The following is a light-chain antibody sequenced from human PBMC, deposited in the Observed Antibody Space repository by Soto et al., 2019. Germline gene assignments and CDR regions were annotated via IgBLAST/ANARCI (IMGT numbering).Light chain of an antibody. CDR3: SSYAGSNSPIV. Sequence: QSALTQPPSASGSPGQSVTISCTGTSSDVGGYNYVSWYPQHPGKAPKLMIYEVSKRPSGVPDRFSGSKSGNTASLTVSGLQAEDEADYYWSSYAGSNSPIVFGGGTKLTVL. CDR2: EVS. CDR1: SSDVGGYNY. V-gene: IGLV2-8*01. J-gene: IGLJ2*01.